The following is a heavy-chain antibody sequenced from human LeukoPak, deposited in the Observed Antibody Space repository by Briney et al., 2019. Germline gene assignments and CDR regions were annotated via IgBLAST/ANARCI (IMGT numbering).Heavy chain of an antibody. CDR2: INPNTGGT. CDR1: AYTFNGYH. J-gene: IGHJ4*02. Sequence: ASVKVSCKDSAYTFNGYHIHWVRQAPGQGLDWMGCINPNTGGTNYAQKFQGRVTMTRDTSISTAYMELSSLRSDDTAVYCCASFDSKDCWGQGTLVTVSS. CDR3: ASFDSKDC. V-gene: IGHV1-2*02. D-gene: IGHD3-9*01.